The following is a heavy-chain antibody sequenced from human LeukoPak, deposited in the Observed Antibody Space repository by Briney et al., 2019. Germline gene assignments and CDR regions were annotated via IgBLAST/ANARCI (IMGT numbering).Heavy chain of an antibody. CDR2: FYISGST. D-gene: IGHD3-22*01. V-gene: IGHV4-61*02. J-gene: IGHJ4*02. CDR3: ARGGYYDSSGYPPDY. CDR1: GASISSGTYY. Sequence: SETLSLTCTVSGASISSGTYYWSWIRQPAGKGLEWIGRFYISGSTNYNPSLESRVTMSVDTSKNQFSLKVSSVTAADTAVYYCARGGYYDSSGYPPDYWGQGTLVTVSS.